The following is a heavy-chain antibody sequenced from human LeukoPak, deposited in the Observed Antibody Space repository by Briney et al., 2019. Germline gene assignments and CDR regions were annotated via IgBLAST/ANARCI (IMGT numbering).Heavy chain of an antibody. CDR3: APQTLYYTGSGWLTRFDP. CDR1: GYTFTSYG. CDR2: ISAYNGNT. V-gene: IGHV1-18*01. Sequence: ASVKVSCKASGYTFTSYGISWVRQAPGQGLEWMGWISAYNGNTNYAQKLQGRVTMTEDTSTDTAYLEMSSLRSEDTAVYYCAPQTLYYTGSGWLTRFDPWGQGTLVTVFS. J-gene: IGHJ5*02. D-gene: IGHD3-10*01.